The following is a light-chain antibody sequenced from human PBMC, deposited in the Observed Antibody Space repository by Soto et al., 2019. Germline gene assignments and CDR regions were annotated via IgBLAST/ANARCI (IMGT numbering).Light chain of an antibody. V-gene: IGKV1-33*01. CDR1: QDIRKY. J-gene: IGKJ5*01. CDR3: QQYDNLPLI. CDR2: DAS. Sequence: IQKTQNPSSLSASVGDRVTITCQATQDIRKYLNWYQQKPGKAPKLLIYDASSLETGVPSRFSGSGSGTDFTLTISSLQPEDFATYYCQQYDNLPLIFGQGTRLEIK.